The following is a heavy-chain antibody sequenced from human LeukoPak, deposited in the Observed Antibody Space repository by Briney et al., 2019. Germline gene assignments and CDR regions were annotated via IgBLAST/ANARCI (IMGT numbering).Heavy chain of an antibody. D-gene: IGHD3-16*01. CDR3: ARRFGARAFDI. CDR2: IYYSGSA. CDR1: VGSLSSSSDY. J-gene: IGHJ3*02. V-gene: IGHV4-39*01. Sequence: SETLSLTCTVSVGSLSSSSDYGAWIRRPPGKGLEWSGSIYYSGSASYSSSLQSRVTISVDTSKNQFSLKLTSVTAADTAVYHCARRFGARAFDIWGHGTMVSVSS.